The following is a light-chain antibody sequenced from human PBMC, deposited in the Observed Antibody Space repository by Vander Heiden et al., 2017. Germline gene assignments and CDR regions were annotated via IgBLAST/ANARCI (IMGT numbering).Light chain of an antibody. CDR3: SSYTSSSLV. J-gene: IGLJ1*01. V-gene: IGLV2-14*03. Sequence: QSALAQQASVSGSPGQSITISCTGTSSDVGRYTYVSWYQKHPGKAPKLMIYDVSNRSSGVSNRFSGSKSGNTASLTISGLQAEDEADYYCSSYTSSSLVFGTGTKVTVL. CDR1: SSDVGRYTY. CDR2: DVS.